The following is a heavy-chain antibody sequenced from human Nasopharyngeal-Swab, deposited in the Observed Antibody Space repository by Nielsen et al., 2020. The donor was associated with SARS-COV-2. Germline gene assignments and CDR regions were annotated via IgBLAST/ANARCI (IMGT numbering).Heavy chain of an antibody. CDR1: GFTFSSYA. J-gene: IGHJ6*02. V-gene: IGHV3-30-3*01. Sequence: GGSLRLSCAASGFTFSSYAMHWVRQAPGKGLEWVAVISYDGSNKYYADSVKGRFTISRDNAKNSLYLQMNSLRAEDTALYYCAKVKGGSWGYYYGMDVWGQGTTVTVSS. D-gene: IGHD2-15*01. CDR3: AKVKGGSWGYYYGMDV. CDR2: ISYDGSNK.